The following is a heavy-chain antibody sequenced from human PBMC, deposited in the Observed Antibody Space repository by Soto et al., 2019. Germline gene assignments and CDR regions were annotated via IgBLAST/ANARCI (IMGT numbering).Heavy chain of an antibody. CDR3: ARDLGLGYCSGGSCYQGGFDP. CDR1: GYTFTTYG. V-gene: IGHV1-18*04. Sequence: ASVKVSCKTSGYTFTTYGVSWVRQAPGQGLEWMGWISAYNGNTNYAQKLQGRVTMTTDTSTSTAYMELRGLRSDDTAMYYCARDLGLGYCSGGSCYQGGFDPWGQGTQVTVSS. D-gene: IGHD2-15*01. CDR2: ISAYNGNT. J-gene: IGHJ5*02.